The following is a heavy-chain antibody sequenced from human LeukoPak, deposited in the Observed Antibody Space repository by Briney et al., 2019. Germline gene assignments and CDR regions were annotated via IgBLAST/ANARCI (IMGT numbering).Heavy chain of an antibody. Sequence: GGSLRLSCAASGFTFSSYGMSWVRQAPGKGLEWVSAISGSGGSTYYADSVKGRFTISRDNSKNTLYLQMNSLRAEDTAVYYCARVGEQLVNLDYWGQGTLVTVSS. CDR2: ISGSGGST. D-gene: IGHD6-13*01. CDR3: ARVGEQLVNLDY. V-gene: IGHV3-23*01. CDR1: GFTFSSYG. J-gene: IGHJ4*02.